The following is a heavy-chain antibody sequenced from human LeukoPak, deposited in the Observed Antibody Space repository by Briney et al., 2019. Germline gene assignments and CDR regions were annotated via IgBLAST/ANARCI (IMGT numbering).Heavy chain of an antibody. CDR1: GFTFSSYW. Sequence: GGSLSLSCAASGFTFSSYWMHWVRQAPGKGLVWVSRINTDGSSTIYADSVKGRFTISRDNAKNTLYLQMNSLRAEDTAVYYCARGRSGFYFDYWGQGTLVTVSS. CDR2: INTDGSST. J-gene: IGHJ4*02. V-gene: IGHV3-74*01. D-gene: IGHD3-22*01. CDR3: ARGRSGFYFDY.